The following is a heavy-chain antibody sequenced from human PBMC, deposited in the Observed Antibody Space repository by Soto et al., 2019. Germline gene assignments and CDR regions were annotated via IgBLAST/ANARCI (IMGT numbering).Heavy chain of an antibody. V-gene: IGHV3-30-3*01. CDR3: ATQDIAARLQFDP. D-gene: IGHD6-6*01. CDR1: GFTFSSYA. J-gene: IGHJ5*02. CDR2: ISYDGSNK. Sequence: QVQLVESGGGVVQPGRSLRLSCAASGFTFSSYAMHWVRQAPGKGLEWVAVISYDGSNKYYADSVKGRFTISRDNSKKTLYLQMNSLRAEDTAVYYCATQDIAARLQFDPWGQGTLVTVSS.